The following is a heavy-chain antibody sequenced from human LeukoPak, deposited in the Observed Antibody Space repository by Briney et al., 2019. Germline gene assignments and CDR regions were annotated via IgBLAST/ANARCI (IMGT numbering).Heavy chain of an antibody. D-gene: IGHD6-13*01. Sequence: GASVKVSCKASGYTFTSYAMNWVRQAPGQGLEWMGWINTNTGNPTYAQGFTGRFVFSLDTSVSTAYLQIISLKAEDTAVYYCARDLIAAAAPGRWFDPWGQGTLVTVSS. V-gene: IGHV7-4-1*02. CDR3: ARDLIAAAAPGRWFDP. CDR1: GYTFTSYA. CDR2: INTNTGNP. J-gene: IGHJ5*02.